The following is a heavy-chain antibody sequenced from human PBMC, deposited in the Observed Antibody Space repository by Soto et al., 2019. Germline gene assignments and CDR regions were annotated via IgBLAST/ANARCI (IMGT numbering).Heavy chain of an antibody. CDR3: ARPPGVYSSGWYGDGMDV. CDR1: GAKFTSYW. CDR2: IDPSDSYN. V-gene: IGHV5-10-1*01. D-gene: IGHD6-13*01. J-gene: IGHJ6*02. Sequence: GEALKISFEACGAKFTSYWISWVRQNNEKVLEWMGRIDPSDSYNNYSPSFQGHVTISADKSISTAYLQWSSLKAADTAMYYCARPPGVYSSGWYGDGMDVWGQGTTVTVSS.